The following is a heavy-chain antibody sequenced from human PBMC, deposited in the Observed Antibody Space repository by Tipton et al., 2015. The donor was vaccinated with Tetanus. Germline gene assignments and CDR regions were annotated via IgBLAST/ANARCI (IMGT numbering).Heavy chain of an antibody. CDR1: GGSISSYY. J-gene: IGHJ6*02. D-gene: IGHD2-21*02. CDR3: ARDRGVTSPFGSYYYGMDV. CDR2: IYSSGST. V-gene: IGHV4-59*01. Sequence: TLSLTCTVSGGSISSYYWSWIRQPPGKGLEWIGYIYSSGSTNYNPSLRSRVTISQDTSMNQFSLKLSSLTAADTAVYYCARDRGVTSPFGSYYYGMDVWGQGTTVTVSS.